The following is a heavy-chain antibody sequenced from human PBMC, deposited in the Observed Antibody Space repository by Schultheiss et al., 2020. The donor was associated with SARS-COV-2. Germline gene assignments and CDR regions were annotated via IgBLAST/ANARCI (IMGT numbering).Heavy chain of an antibody. CDR3: ARDGPWGDQYFDY. D-gene: IGHD3-16*01. V-gene: IGHV3-30*07. Sequence: GESLKISCAASGFTFSSYAMHWVRQAPGKGLEWVAVIWYDGSNKYYADSVKGRFTISRDNSKNTLYLQMNSLRAEDTAVYYCARDGPWGDQYFDYWGQGTLVTVSS. J-gene: IGHJ4*02. CDR2: IWYDGSNK. CDR1: GFTFSSYA.